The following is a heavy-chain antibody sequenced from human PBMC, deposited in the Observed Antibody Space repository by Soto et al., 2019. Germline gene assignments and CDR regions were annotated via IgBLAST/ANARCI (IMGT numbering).Heavy chain of an antibody. J-gene: IGHJ6*02. CDR2: IIPIFGTA. CDR1: GGTFSSYA. Sequence: QVQLVQSGAEVKKPGSSVKVSCKASGGTFSSYAISWVRQAPGQGLEWMGGIIPIFGTANYAQKFQRRVTPTADESTSTTYMELSSLRSEDTAAYYCARHVPAAGYYYGIDVWGQGTTVTVSS. V-gene: IGHV1-69*12. D-gene: IGHD2-2*01. CDR3: ARHVPAAGYYYGIDV.